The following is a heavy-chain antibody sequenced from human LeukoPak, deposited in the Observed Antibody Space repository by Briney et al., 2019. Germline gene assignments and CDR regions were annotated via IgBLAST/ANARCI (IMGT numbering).Heavy chain of an antibody. J-gene: IGHJ6*03. D-gene: IGHD3-22*01. CDR1: GGTFSSYA. CDR2: IIPIFGTA. Sequence: ASVKVSCKASGGTFSSYAISWVRQAPGQGLEWMGGIIPIFGTANYAQKFQGRVTITADESTSTAYMELSSLRSEDTAVYYCASTNYVSSGRYYYYMDVWGKGTTVTISS. CDR3: ASTNYVSSGRYYYYMDV. V-gene: IGHV1-69*01.